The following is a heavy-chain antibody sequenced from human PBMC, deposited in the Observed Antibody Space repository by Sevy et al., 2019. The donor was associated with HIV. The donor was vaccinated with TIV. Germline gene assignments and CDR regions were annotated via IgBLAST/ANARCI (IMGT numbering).Heavy chain of an antibody. CDR3: ARRYFDL. Sequence: GGSLRLSCRGSGFTFSSFWMQWVRQAPGKGLEWVANIRQDGNEIYYVDSVKGRFTISRDNAKNALYLQMDGLRVEDTAVYYCARRYFDLWGQVTQVTVSS. J-gene: IGHJ4*02. V-gene: IGHV3-7*01. CDR2: IRQDGNEI. CDR1: GFTFSSFW.